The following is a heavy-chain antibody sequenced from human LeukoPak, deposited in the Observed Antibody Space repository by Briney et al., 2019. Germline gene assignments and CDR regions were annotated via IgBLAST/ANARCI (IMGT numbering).Heavy chain of an antibody. Sequence: GGSLRLSCAASGCTFSSYAMSWVRQAPGKGLEWVSTISGSGDSTYYADSVKGRFTTSRDNSNKTLYLEMKSLRADDTAVYYCAKGTQGGSYIFDCWGQGTLVTVSS. CDR2: ISGSGDST. CDR3: AKGTQGGSYIFDC. D-gene: IGHD1-26*01. V-gene: IGHV3-23*01. CDR1: GCTFSSYA. J-gene: IGHJ4*02.